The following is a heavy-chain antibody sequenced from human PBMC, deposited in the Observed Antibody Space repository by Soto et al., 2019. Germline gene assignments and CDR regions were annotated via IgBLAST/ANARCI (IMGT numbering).Heavy chain of an antibody. CDR3: ARELATQRGRTNYGMDV. CDR2: IYPGDSDT. CDR1: GYSFTSYW. Sequence: PGESLKISCKGSGYSFTSYWIGWVRQMPGKGLEWMGIIYPGDSDTRYSPSFQGRFTISRDNAKNSLYLQMNSLRAEDTAVYYCARELATQRGRTNYGMDVWGQGTTVTVSS. V-gene: IGHV5-51*01. D-gene: IGHD1-1*01. J-gene: IGHJ6*02.